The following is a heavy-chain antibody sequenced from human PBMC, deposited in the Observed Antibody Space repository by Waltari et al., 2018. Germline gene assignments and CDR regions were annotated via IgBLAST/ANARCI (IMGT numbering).Heavy chain of an antibody. CDR3: ARVPRGDWYFDL. CDR2: ISYDGSNK. J-gene: IGHJ2*01. Sequence: QVQLVESGGGVVQPGRSLRLSCAASGFTFSSYAMHWVRQAPGKGLEWVAVISYDGSNKYYADSVKGRFTISRDNSKNTLYLQMNSLRAEDTAVYYCARVPRGDWYFDLWGRGTLVTVSS. V-gene: IGHV3-30*01. CDR1: GFTFSSYA.